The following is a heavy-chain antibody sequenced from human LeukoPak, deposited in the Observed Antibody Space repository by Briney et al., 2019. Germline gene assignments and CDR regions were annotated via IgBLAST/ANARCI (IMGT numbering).Heavy chain of an antibody. CDR1: SYAFTRYG. J-gene: IGHJ5*02. V-gene: IGHV1-18*01. Sequence: ASVKVSCKASSYAFTRYGIGWVRQAPGQGLEWMGWISGSNGNTNYVQKFQGRVSMTADTSTSTAYMELRSLTSDDTALYYCAKDVSSWADNWFDPWGQGTLVTVSS. D-gene: IGHD6-13*01. CDR3: AKDVSSWADNWFDP. CDR2: ISGSNGNT.